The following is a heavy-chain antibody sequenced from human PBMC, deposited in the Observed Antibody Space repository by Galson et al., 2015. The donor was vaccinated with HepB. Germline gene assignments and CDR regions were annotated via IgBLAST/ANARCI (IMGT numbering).Heavy chain of an antibody. D-gene: IGHD2-8*01. Sequence: SLRLSCAASGFTFDNFAMHWVRQVPGKGLEWVSGLSWNSGSYGYADSVKGRFTISRDNSKNSLYLQMNILRPEDSAVYYCAKDRWDLLRMGAFDVWGQGTLVTVSS. CDR2: LSWNSGSY. CDR3: AKDRWDLLRMGAFDV. CDR1: GFTFDNFA. V-gene: IGHV3-9*01. J-gene: IGHJ3*01.